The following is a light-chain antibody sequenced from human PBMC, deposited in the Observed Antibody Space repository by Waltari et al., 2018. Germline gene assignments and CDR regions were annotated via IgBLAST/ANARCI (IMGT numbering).Light chain of an antibody. CDR2: DVN. CDR1: TNDLGGSNY. Sequence: QSALTQPASVSGSPGQSIITPCTGPTNDLGGSNYVSWYQQHPGKAPKLMIYDVNSRPSGVSSRFSGSKSGNTASLIISGLQAEDEADYYCCSFTRSSTWVFGGGTKVTVL. J-gene: IGLJ3*02. CDR3: CSFTRSSTWV. V-gene: IGLV2-14*03.